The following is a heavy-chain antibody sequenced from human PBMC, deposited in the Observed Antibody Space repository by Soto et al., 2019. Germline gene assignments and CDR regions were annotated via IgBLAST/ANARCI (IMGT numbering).Heavy chain of an antibody. CDR3: ARDAGHQSTWSGYYGYDYYGMDV. Sequence: EVQLVESGGGLVKPGGSLRLSCAASGFTFGNYWLNWIRQAPGKGLEWVASISSSSTYIYYADSVKGRFTISRDNRKNSMYLEMNTLRAEDTAVYYCARDAGHQSTWSGYYGYDYYGMDVWGQGTTVTVSS. V-gene: IGHV3-21*04. CDR2: ISSSSTYI. CDR1: GFTFGNYW. J-gene: IGHJ6*02. D-gene: IGHD3-3*01.